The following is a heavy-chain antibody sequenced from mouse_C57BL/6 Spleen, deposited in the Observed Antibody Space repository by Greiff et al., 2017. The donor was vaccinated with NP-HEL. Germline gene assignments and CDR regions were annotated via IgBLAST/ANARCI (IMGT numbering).Heavy chain of an antibody. D-gene: IGHD1-1*01. CDR2: IHPNSGST. CDR1: GYTFTSYW. J-gene: IGHJ2*01. V-gene: IGHV1-64*01. Sequence: QVQLQQQPGAELVKPGASVKLSCKASGYTFTSYWMHWVKQRPGQGLEWIGMIHPNSGSTNYNEKFKSKATLTVDKSSSTAYMQLSSLTSEDSAVYYCARVGYGSSYDYWGQGTTLTVSS. CDR3: ARVGYGSSYDY.